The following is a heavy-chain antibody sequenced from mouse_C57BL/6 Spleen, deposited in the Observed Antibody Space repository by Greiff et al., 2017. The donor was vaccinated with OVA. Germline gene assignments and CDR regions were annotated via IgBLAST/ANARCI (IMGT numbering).Heavy chain of an antibody. CDR3: ARQGAYYYGSSSYYFDY. J-gene: IGHJ2*01. CDR2: ISSGGSYT. Sequence: EVKLMESGGDLVKPGGSLKLSCAASGFTFSSYGMSWVRQTPDKRLEWVATISSGGSYTYYPDSVKGRFTISRDNAKNTLYLQMSSLKSEDTAMYYCARQGAYYYGSSSYYFDYWGQGTTLTVSS. CDR1: GFTFSSYG. D-gene: IGHD1-1*01. V-gene: IGHV5-6*01.